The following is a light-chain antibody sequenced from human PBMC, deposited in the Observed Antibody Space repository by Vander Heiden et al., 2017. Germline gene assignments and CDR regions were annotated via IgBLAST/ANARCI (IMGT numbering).Light chain of an antibody. J-gene: IGKJ2*01. CDR1: QSVSSY. Sequence: LFTPSPAPLSLSPGGQAPLSCRASQSVSSYLAWYQPKPGQAPRVPIQYASNRATGIPARFSGRGSGTDFTLTISRLEPEDFAVYYCQQRSNWPYTFGQGTKLEIK. CDR3: QQRSNWPYT. CDR2: YAS. V-gene: IGKV3-11*01.